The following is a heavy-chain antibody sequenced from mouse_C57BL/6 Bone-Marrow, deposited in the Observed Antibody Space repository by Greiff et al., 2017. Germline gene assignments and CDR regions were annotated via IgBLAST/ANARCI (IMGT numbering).Heavy chain of an antibody. D-gene: IGHD1-1*02. Sequence: QVQLQQSGAELVRPGASVKLSCKASGYTFTDYYINWVKQRPGQGLEWIARIYPGSGNTYYNEKFKDKATLTAEKSSRTAYMQLSSLTSEDAAVYFCARGRGGPWFAYWGQGTLVTVSA. CDR1: GYTFTDYY. V-gene: IGHV1-76*01. CDR2: IYPGSGNT. CDR3: ARGRGGPWFAY. J-gene: IGHJ3*01.